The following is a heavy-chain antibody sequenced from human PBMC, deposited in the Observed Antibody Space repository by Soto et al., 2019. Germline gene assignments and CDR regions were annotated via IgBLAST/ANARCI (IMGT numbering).Heavy chain of an antibody. CDR3: ARARLRFLEWLRFDP. CDR2: ISAYNGNT. CDR1: GYTFTSYG. V-gene: IGHV1-18*01. J-gene: IGHJ5*02. D-gene: IGHD3-3*01. Sequence: GASVKVSCKASGYTFTSYGISWVRQAPGQGLEWMGWISAYNGNTNYAQKLQGRVTMTTDTSTSTAYMELRSLRSDDTAVYYCARARLRFLEWLRFDPWGQGTLVTISS.